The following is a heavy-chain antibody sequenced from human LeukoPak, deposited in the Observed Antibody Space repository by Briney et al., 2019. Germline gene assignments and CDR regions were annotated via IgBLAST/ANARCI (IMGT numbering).Heavy chain of an antibody. CDR2: ISSSSSYI. J-gene: IGHJ3*02. V-gene: IGHV3-21*01. Sequence: AGGSLRLSCAASGFTFSSYSMNWVRQAPGKGLEWVSSISSSSSYIYYADSVKGRFTISRDNAKNSLYLQMNSLRAEDTAVYYCARDPRATITDPDAFDIWGQGTMVTVSS. CDR1: GFTFSSYS. D-gene: IGHD5-12*01. CDR3: ARDPRATITDPDAFDI.